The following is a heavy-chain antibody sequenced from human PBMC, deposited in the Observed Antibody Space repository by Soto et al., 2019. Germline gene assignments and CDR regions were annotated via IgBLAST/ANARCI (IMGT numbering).Heavy chain of an antibody. J-gene: IGHJ6*02. CDR1: GGSISSGDYY. CDR2: IYYSGST. D-gene: IGHD3-3*01. V-gene: IGHV4-30-4*01. Sequence: SETLSLTCTVSGGSISSGDYYWSWIRQPPGKGLEWIGYIYYSGSTYYNPSLKSRVTISVDTSENQFSLKLSSVTAADTAVYYCASYFWSGYNYYYYGMDVWGQGTTVTVSS. CDR3: ASYFWSGYNYYYYGMDV.